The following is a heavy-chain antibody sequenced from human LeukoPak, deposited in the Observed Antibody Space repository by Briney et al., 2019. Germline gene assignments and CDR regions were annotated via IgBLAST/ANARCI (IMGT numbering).Heavy chain of an antibody. D-gene: IGHD3-3*01. Sequence: GGSLRLSCAASGFTVSSNYMSWVRQAPGKGLEWVSVIYSGGSTYYADSVKGRFTISRDNSKNTLYLQMNILRAEDTVVYYCARGGGVVITSFDYWGQGTLVTVSS. J-gene: IGHJ4*02. CDR3: ARGGGVVITSFDY. CDR2: IYSGGST. CDR1: GFTVSSNY. V-gene: IGHV3-53*01.